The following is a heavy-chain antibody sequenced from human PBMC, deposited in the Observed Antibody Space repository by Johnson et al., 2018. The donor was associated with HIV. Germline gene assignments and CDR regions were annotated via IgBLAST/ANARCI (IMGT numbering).Heavy chain of an antibody. CDR2: ISSGGRGM. CDR3: ARRGGTGYSEPIDF. V-gene: IGHV3-11*04. CDR1: GFTFSDSY. J-gene: IGHJ3*01. D-gene: IGHD2-15*01. Sequence: QVQLVESGGGLVRPGESLRLSCVASGFTFSDSYMNWIRQAPGKGLEWIAYISSGGRGMNYADSVKGRFTVSRDNAKKSLYLQVDSLRVDDTAIYYCARRGGTGYSEPIDFWGQGTMVTVSS.